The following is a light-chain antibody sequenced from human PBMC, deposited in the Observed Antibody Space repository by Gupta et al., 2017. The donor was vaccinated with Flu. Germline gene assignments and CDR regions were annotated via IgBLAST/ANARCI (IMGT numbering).Light chain of an antibody. CDR2: EDS. V-gene: IGLV3-10*01. CDR3: FSTDSSGNHRV. J-gene: IGLJ3*02. CDR1: ALPKKY. Sequence: TCSGDALPKKYAYWYQQKSGQAPVLVIYEDSKRPSGIPARFSGSSSGTMASLTISEAQVEDEADYYCFSTDSSGNHRVFGGGTKLTVL.